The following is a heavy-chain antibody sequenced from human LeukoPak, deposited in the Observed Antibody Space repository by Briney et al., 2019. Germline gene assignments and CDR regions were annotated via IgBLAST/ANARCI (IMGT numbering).Heavy chain of an antibody. D-gene: IGHD6-19*01. V-gene: IGHV1-18*01. J-gene: IGHJ4*02. CDR1: GYTFTNYA. CDR2: ISAYNGNT. Sequence: ASVKVSCKASGYTFTNYAISWVRQAPGQGLEWMGWISAYNGNTKYAQKYQGRVTMTRNTSISTAYMELSSLRSEDTAVYYCARAVRGWLVRLEYYFDYWGQGTLVTVSS. CDR3: ARAVRGWLVRLEYYFDY.